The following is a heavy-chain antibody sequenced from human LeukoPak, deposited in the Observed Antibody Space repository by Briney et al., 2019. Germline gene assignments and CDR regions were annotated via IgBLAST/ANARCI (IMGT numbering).Heavy chain of an antibody. Sequence: SETLSLTCAVYGGSFSGYYWSWIRQPPGKGLEWIGYIHYTGSTDYNPSLKSRVTISVDTSKNQFSLKLSSVTAADTAVYYCARDGGSSWYYDYWGQGTLVTVSS. D-gene: IGHD6-13*01. CDR2: IHYTGST. CDR1: GGSFSGYY. J-gene: IGHJ4*02. V-gene: IGHV4-59*01. CDR3: ARDGGSSWYYDY.